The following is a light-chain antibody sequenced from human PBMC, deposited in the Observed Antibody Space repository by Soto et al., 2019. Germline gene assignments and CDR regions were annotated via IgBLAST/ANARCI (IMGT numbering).Light chain of an antibody. CDR3: QQRSNWPPIT. CDR2: DAS. Sequence: IVMTPSPGTLSVSPGGSATLSCRASQSVNNYLAWYQQRPGQAPRLLIHDASHRAAGIPARFSGSGFGTDFTLPISSLEPEDAAVYYCQQRSNWPPITFGQGTRLEIK. CDR1: QSVNNY. V-gene: IGKV3-11*01. J-gene: IGKJ5*01.